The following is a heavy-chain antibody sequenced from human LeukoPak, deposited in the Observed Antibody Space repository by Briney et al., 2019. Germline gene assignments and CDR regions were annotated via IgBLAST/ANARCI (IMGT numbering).Heavy chain of an antibody. CDR3: ARNFSSGWFDY. Sequence: SETLSLTCTVSGGSISSSNYYWGWIRQPPGKGLEWIGSIYYSGSTSYNPSLKSRVTISVDTSKNQFSLKLSSVTAADTAVYYCARNFSSGWFDYWGQGTLLTVSS. D-gene: IGHD6-19*01. CDR1: GGSISSSNYY. CDR2: IYYSGST. V-gene: IGHV4-39*07. J-gene: IGHJ4*02.